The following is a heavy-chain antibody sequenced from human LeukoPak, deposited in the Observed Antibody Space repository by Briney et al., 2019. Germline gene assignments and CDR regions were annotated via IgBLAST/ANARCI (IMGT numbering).Heavy chain of an antibody. Sequence: GGSLRLTCAASGFTFGRSWMDWVRQAPGKGLEWVANIKEDGSETYYVDSAKGRFTVSRDNAKSSLYLQMDRVRVEDTAIYYCSRSLNNWGQGTLVTVSA. CDR1: GFTFGRSW. CDR2: IKEDGSET. J-gene: IGHJ4*02. V-gene: IGHV3-7*01. CDR3: SRSLNN.